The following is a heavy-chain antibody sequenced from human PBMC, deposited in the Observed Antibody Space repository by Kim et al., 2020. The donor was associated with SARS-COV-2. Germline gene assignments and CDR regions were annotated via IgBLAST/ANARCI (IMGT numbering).Heavy chain of an antibody. J-gene: IGHJ4*02. CDR2: IYHSGST. CDR1: GGSISSSNW. V-gene: IGHV4-4*02. D-gene: IGHD2-2*01. Sequence: SETLSLTCAVSGGSISSSNWWSWVRQPPGKGLEWIGEIYHSGSTNYNPSLKSRVTISVDKSKNQFSLKLSSVTAADTAVYYCASPKGYCSSTSCYVHGGLSLFYWGQGTLVTVSS. CDR3: ASPKGYCSSTSCYVHGGLSLFY.